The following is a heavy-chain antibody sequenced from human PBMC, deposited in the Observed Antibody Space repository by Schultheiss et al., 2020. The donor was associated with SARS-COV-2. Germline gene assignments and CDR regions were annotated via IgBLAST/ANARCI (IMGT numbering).Heavy chain of an antibody. Sequence: GGSLRLSCAASGFTFSSYAMHWVRQAPGKGLEWVAVISYDGSNKYYADSVKGRFTISRDNSKNSLYLQMNSLRAEDTAVYYCARLTIVVINWGQGTLVTVSS. D-gene: IGHD3-22*01. CDR1: GFTFSSYA. CDR2: ISYDGSNK. CDR3: ARLTIVVIN. J-gene: IGHJ4*02. V-gene: IGHV3-30*07.